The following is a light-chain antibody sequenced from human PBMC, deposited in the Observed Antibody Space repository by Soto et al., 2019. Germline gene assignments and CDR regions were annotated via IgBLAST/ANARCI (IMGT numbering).Light chain of an antibody. CDR1: SGSIASNY. V-gene: IGLV6-57*04. CDR2: EDN. CDR3: QSSPNV. Sequence: NFMLTQPHSVSESPGKTVTITCTRSSGSIASNYVQWYQQRPGSAPTTVIYEDNQRPSGVPDRFSGSIDSSSNSASLTISGLKTEDEADYYCQSSPNVFGGGTKLTVL. J-gene: IGLJ3*02.